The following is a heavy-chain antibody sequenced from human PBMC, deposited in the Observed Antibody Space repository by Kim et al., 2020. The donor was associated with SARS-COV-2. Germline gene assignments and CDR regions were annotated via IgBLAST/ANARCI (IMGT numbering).Heavy chain of an antibody. CDR3: ARDEGGPKFDH. CDR2: INHSGST. CDR1: GGSFGAYY. V-gene: IGHV4-34*01. Sequence: SETLSLTCAVYGGSFGAYYWTWVRQPPGKRLEWIGEINHSGSTNYTPSLKSRVTISIDSSKNQFSLKVRSITAADTAVYYCARDEGGPKFDHWGRGTLVTVSS. J-gene: IGHJ4*02. D-gene: IGHD3-16*01.